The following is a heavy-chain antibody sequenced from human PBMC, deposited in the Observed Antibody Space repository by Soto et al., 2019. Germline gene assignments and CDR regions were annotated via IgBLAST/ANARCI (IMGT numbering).Heavy chain of an antibody. CDR1: GYTFTSYD. CDR3: ASGKILRFLEWLSIGRYFDY. V-gene: IGHV1-8*01. CDR2: MNPNSGNT. J-gene: IGHJ4*02. Sequence: ASVKVSCKASGYTFTSYDINWVRQATGQGLEWMGWMNPNSGNTGYAQKFQGRVTMTRNTSISTAYMELSSLRSEDTAVYYCASGKILRFLEWLSIGRYFDYWGQGTLVTVSS. D-gene: IGHD3-3*01.